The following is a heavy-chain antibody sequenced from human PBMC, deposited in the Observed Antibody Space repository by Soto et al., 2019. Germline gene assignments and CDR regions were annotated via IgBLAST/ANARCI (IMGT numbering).Heavy chain of an antibody. Sequence: GGSLRLSCGASGFKFDDYMMHWVRQAPGKGLEWISLISWDGGSIDYADSIKGRFTVSRDNSKTSLYLHMHILTSDDTAFYFCAKEGNGGSSLYSWGQGTLVTVSS. V-gene: IGHV3-43*01. CDR2: ISWDGGSI. J-gene: IGHJ4*02. D-gene: IGHD2-15*01. CDR1: GFKFDDYM. CDR3: AKEGNGGSSLYS.